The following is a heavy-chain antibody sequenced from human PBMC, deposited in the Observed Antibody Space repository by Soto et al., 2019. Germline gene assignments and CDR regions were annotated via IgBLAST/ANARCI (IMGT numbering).Heavy chain of an antibody. CDR1: GGTFSSYA. Sequence: QVQLVQSGAEVKKPGSSVKVSCTASGGTFSSYAITWVRQAPGQGLEWMGGIIPIFGTANYAQKFQGRVTITADESTSTAYMELSSLRSQDTAVYYCATEVDGSGSYYYGMDVWGQGTTVTVSS. J-gene: IGHJ6*02. CDR2: IIPIFGTA. V-gene: IGHV1-69*12. CDR3: ATEVDGSGSYYYGMDV. D-gene: IGHD3-22*01.